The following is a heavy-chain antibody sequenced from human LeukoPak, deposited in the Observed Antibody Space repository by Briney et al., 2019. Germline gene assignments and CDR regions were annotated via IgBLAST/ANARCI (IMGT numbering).Heavy chain of an antibody. CDR1: GGSISSYY. CDR2: IYYSGRT. CDR3: ARHETFTHRGVYSYGFDY. Sequence: SQTLSLTCTVSGGSISSYYWSWIRQPPGKGLGWIGYIYYSGRTNYNPSLKRRVTISVDTSKTQFSLKLSSATAADTAVYYSARHETFTHRGVYSYGFDYWGQGTLVTVSS. J-gene: IGHJ4*02. D-gene: IGHD5-18*01. V-gene: IGHV4-59*08.